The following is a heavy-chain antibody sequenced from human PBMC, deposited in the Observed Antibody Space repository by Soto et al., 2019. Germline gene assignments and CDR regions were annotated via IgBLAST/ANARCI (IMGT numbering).Heavy chain of an antibody. D-gene: IGHD3-22*01. CDR3: ARESSGYYGQTHDDAFDI. J-gene: IGHJ3*02. V-gene: IGHV4-59*01. Sequence: SETLPLTCTLSGGSISSYYCNCNRQPPGKGLECIGYTYYSGSPNYNPSRNSPVTISVDTSKNQFSLKLSSVTAADTAVYYCARESSGYYGQTHDDAFDICGQGTRVTVSS. CDR2: TYYSGSP. CDR1: GGSISSYY.